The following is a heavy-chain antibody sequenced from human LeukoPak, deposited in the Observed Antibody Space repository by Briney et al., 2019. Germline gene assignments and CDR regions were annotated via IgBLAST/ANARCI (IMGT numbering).Heavy chain of an antibody. J-gene: IGHJ4*02. Sequence: SETLSLTCTVSGGSFSSSSYYWGWIRQPPGKGLEWIGSMYYSGSTYYNPSLKSRVTISVDTSKNQFSLTLSSVTAADTAVYYCASRYYYDSSGYFFDYWGRGTLVTVSS. D-gene: IGHD3-22*01. CDR1: GGSFSSSSYY. V-gene: IGHV4-39*01. CDR3: ASRYYYDSSGYFFDY. CDR2: MYYSGST.